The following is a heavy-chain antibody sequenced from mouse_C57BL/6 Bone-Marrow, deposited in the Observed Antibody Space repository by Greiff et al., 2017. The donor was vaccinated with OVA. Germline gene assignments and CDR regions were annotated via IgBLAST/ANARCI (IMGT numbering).Heavy chain of an antibody. CDR2: ISYDGSN. Sequence: EVKLLESGPGLVKPSQSLSLTCSVTGYSITSGYYWNWIRQFPGNKLEWMGYISYDGSNNYNPSLKNRISITRDTSKNQFFLKLNSVTTEDTATYYCARGGGQLRLLWFAYWGQGTLVTVSA. J-gene: IGHJ3*01. CDR3: ARGGGQLRLLWFAY. CDR1: GYSITSGYY. D-gene: IGHD3-2*02. V-gene: IGHV3-6*01.